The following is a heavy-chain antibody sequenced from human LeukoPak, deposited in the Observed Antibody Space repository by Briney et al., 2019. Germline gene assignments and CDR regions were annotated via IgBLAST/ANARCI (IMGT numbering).Heavy chain of an antibody. D-gene: IGHD3-9*01. CDR2: IIAYNGNT. Sequence: GASVKVSCKASGYTFTGYYMHWVRQAPGQGLEWMGWIIAYNGNTNYAQKLQGRFTMTTDTSTSTAYMELRSLRSDDTAVYYCARDGGILTGVEYYGMDVWGQGTTVTVSS. CDR3: ARDGGILTGVEYYGMDV. V-gene: IGHV1-18*04. J-gene: IGHJ6*02. CDR1: GYTFTGYY.